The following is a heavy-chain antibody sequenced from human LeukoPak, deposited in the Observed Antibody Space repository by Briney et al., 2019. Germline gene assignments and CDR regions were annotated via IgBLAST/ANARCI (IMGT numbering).Heavy chain of an antibody. CDR1: GGSFSGYY. Sequence: SETLSLTCAVYGGSFSGYYWSWIRQPPGKGLEWIGEINHSGSTNFNPSLKSRVTISVDTSKNQFSLKLSSVTAADTAVYYCAGGVGGAEINYYYYMDVWDKGTTVTVSS. CDR3: AGGVGGAEINYYYYMDV. CDR2: INHSGST. J-gene: IGHJ6*03. V-gene: IGHV4-34*01. D-gene: IGHD3-16*01.